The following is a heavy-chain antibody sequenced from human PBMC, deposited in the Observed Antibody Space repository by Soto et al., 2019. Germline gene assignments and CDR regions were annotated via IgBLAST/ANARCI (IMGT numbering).Heavy chain of an antibody. V-gene: IGHV3-15*01. CDR2: IKSKTDGGTT. CDR3: TTVALMVYAIDAFDI. CDR1: GFTFSNAW. D-gene: IGHD2-8*01. J-gene: IGHJ3*02. Sequence: GSLRLSCAASGFTFSNAWMSWVRQAPGKGLEWVGRIKSKTDGGTTDYAAPVKGRFTISRDDSKNTLYLQMNSLKTEDTAVYYCTTVALMVYAIDAFDIWGQGTMVTVSS.